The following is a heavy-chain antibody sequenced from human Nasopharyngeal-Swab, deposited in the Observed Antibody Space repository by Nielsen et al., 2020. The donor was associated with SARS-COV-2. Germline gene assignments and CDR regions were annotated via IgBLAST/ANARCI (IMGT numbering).Heavy chain of an antibody. Sequence: RQAPGKGLEWVAVISYDGSNKYYADSVKGRFTISRDNSKNTLYLQMNSLRAEDTAVYYCAKDSFDYWGQGTLVTVSS. CDR3: AKDSFDY. V-gene: IGHV3-30*18. CDR2: ISYDGSNK. J-gene: IGHJ4*02.